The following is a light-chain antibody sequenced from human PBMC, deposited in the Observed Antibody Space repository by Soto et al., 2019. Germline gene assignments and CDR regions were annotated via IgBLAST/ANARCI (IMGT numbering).Light chain of an antibody. Sequence: EIVLTQSPATLSLSPGERATLSCRASQSVSSYSAWYQQKPGQAPRLLIYDASNRATGVPARFSGSGSGTDFTLTISSLEPEDFAVYYCQQRNSWPPYTFGQGTKVEIK. J-gene: IGKJ2*01. CDR2: DAS. V-gene: IGKV3-11*01. CDR3: QQRNSWPPYT. CDR1: QSVSSY.